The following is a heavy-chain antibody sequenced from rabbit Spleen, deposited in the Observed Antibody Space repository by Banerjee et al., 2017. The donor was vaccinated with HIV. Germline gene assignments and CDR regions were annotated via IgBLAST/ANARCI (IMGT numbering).Heavy chain of an antibody. D-gene: IGHD6-1*01. J-gene: IGHJ6*01. CDR3: ANNYGDVGRAYKL. Sequence: QSLEESGGDLVKPGASLTLTCTASGVSFSSSSYMCWVRQAPGKGLEWIACIDTGSSGFTYFATWAKGRFTCSKTSSTTVTLQMTRLTAADTATYFCANNYGDVGRAYKLWGPGTLVTVS. CDR2: IDTGSSGFT. CDR1: GVSFSSSSY. V-gene: IGHV1S40*01.